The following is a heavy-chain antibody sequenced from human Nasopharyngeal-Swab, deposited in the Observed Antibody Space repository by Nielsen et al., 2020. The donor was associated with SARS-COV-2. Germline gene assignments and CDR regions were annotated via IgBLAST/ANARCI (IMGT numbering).Heavy chain of an antibody. Sequence: GGSLRLSCAASGFTFRSYAMCWVRQAPGKGLEWVSGISGGGGSTYYADSVKGRFTISRDNYNSKNTVDLQMNSLRAEDTAVYYCARFPRYDLYSFQSEYFQNWGQGTLVTVSS. CDR1: GFTFRSYA. CDR2: ISGGGGST. D-gene: IGHD3-3*01. CDR3: ARFPRYDLYSFQSEYFQN. J-gene: IGHJ1*01. V-gene: IGHV3-23*01.